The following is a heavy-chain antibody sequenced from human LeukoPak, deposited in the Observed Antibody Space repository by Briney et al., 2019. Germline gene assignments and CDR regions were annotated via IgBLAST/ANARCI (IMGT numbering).Heavy chain of an antibody. V-gene: IGHV3-43*02. CDR3: AKDLDYHYYGMDV. Sequence: GGSLRLSCAASGFTFDGYGMHWVRQARGKGLEWVSVINGDGTTTYYGDSVRGRFTISRDNSKNSLYLQMNSLRTEDTALYYCAKDLDYHYYGMDVWGQGTTVIVSS. CDR1: GFTFDGYG. CDR2: INGDGTTT. J-gene: IGHJ6*02.